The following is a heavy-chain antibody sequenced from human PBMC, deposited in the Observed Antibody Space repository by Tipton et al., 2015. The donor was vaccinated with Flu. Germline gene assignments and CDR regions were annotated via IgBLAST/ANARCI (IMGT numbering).Heavy chain of an antibody. CDR1: GGSISSYY. J-gene: IGHJ2*01. CDR3: ARQGRRELPPNWYFDL. CDR2: IYYSGST. V-gene: IGHV4-59*08. Sequence: TLSLTCTVSGGSISSYYWSWIRQPPGKGLEWIGYIYYSGSTNYNPSLKSRVTISVDTSKNQFSLKLSSVTAAGTAVYYCARQGRRELPPNWYFDLWGRGTLVTVSS. D-gene: IGHD1-26*01.